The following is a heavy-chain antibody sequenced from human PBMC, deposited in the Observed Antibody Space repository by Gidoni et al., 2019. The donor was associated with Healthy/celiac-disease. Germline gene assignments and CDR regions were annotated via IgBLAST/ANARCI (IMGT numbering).Heavy chain of an antibody. CDR1: GGSISSSSYY. D-gene: IGHD3-3*01. CDR2: IYYSGST. CDR3: ARGSITIFGVVTGPFDY. Sequence: QLQLQESGPGLVKPSETLSLTCTVSGGSISSSSYYWGWIRQPPGKGLEWIGSIYYSGSTYYNPSLKSRVTISVDTSKNQFSLKLSSVTAADTAVYYCARGSITIFGVVTGPFDYWGQGTLVTVSS. V-gene: IGHV4-39*01. J-gene: IGHJ4*02.